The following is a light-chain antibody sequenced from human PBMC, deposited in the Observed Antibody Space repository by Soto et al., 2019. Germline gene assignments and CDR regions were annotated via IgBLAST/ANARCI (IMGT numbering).Light chain of an antibody. CDR1: QSVNNF. CDR2: DAS. Sequence: EIVLTQSPATLSLPPGDRATLSCRASQSVNNFLAWYQQKPGQTPRLLIYDASNRATGIPDRFSGGGSGTDFTLTISRLEPEDFAVYYCQQFSSYPLTFGGGTKVDI. J-gene: IGKJ4*01. CDR3: QQFSSYPLT. V-gene: IGKV3-11*01.